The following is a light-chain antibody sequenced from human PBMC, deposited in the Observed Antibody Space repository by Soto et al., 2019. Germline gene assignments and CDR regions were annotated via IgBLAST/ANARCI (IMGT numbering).Light chain of an antibody. CDR1: QSISTY. CDR3: QQTYSTPPT. CDR2: AAS. Sequence: DIQMTQSPSSLSASVGDRVTITCRASQSISTYLNWYQQKAGLAPKLLIYAASSLQSGVPSRFSGSGSGTDITLTISSLQPEDFATYYCQQTYSTPPTFGQGTKVEIK. V-gene: IGKV1-39*01. J-gene: IGKJ1*01.